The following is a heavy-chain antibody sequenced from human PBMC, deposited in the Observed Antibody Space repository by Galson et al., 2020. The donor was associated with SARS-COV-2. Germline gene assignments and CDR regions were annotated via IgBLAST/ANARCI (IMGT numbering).Heavy chain of an antibody. V-gene: IGHV4-30-4*01. D-gene: IGHD3-10*01. J-gene: IGHJ3*02. CDR2: XXNXGSX. Sequence: SETLSLTCSVSGGPISRSDCYWSWIRQSPEKGLEWIGXXXNXGSXYXRASLKSRLTISIDTSKSQFSLRLSSVTAADTAMYFCARFQGGAGSPYYSLDAFDIWGQGTMVTVSS. CDR1: GGPISRSDCY. CDR3: ARFQGGAGSPYYSLDAFDI.